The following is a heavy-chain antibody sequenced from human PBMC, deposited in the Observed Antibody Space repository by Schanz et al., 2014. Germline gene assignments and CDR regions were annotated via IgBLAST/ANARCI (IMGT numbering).Heavy chain of an antibody. Sequence: QVQLVESGGGVVQFGRSLRLSCVASGFTFSSYGMHWVRQAPGKGLEWVSTIYASGATYYADSVKGRFTISRDNSKNTLYLQMNSLRAEDTSVYFCARVRRRIATPSTPSFRNYYYYAMDVWGQGTTVTVSS. V-gene: IGHV3-NL1*01. CDR2: IYASGAT. D-gene: IGHD6-13*01. CDR3: ARVRRRIATPSTPSFRNYYYYAMDV. J-gene: IGHJ6*02. CDR1: GFTFSSYG.